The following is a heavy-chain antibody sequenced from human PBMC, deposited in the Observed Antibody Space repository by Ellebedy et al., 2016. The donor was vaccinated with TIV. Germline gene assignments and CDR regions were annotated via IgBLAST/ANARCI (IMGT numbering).Heavy chain of an antibody. V-gene: IGHV3-23*01. J-gene: IGHJ4*02. CDR1: GFTFSPYA. CDR3: VSGDFAY. Sequence: PGGSLRLSCAASGFTFSPYAMDWVRQAPGKGLEWVSAITGSGVTTYYADSVKGRFTISRDNSRNTLTLQMSSLRPEDTAMYYCVSGDFAYWGQGTLVTVSS. CDR2: ITGSGVTT.